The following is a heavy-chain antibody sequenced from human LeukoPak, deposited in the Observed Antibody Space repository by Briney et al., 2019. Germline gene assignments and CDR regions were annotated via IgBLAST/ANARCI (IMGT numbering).Heavy chain of an antibody. CDR3: ARTFYEQMPHFDY. CDR1: GYTFTSYC. Sequence: ASVKVSCKASGYTFTSYCMHWVRQAPGQGLEWMGIINPSDGSTTYAQKFQGRVTMSRDMSTSTFYMELTSLRFEDTAVYYCARTFYEQMPHFDYWGQGTLVTVSS. CDR2: INPSDGST. J-gene: IGHJ4*02. D-gene: IGHD3-16*01. V-gene: IGHV1-46*01.